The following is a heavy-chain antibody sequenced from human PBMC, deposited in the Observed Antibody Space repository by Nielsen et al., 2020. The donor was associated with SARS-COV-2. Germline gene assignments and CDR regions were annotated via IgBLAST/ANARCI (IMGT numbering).Heavy chain of an antibody. J-gene: IGHJ4*02. CDR3: ARGYCTNGVCYAMSLDY. Sequence: WVRQAPGQGLEWMGWISAYNGNTNYAQKLQGRVTMTTDTSTSTAYMELRSLRSDDTAVYYCARGYCTNGVCYAMSLDYWGQGTLVTAPQ. V-gene: IGHV1-18*01. CDR2: ISAYNGNT. D-gene: IGHD2-8*01.